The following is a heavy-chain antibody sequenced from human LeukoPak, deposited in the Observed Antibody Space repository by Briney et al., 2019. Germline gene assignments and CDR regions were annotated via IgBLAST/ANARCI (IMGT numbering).Heavy chain of an antibody. D-gene: IGHD3-22*01. CDR1: GGSINTYY. J-gene: IGHJ5*02. V-gene: IGHV4-4*07. Sequence: SETLSLTCTVSGGSINTYYWSWIRQPAGKGLEWIGRIYSSGTTHYNPSLKSRVTISVDTSKNQFSLKSSSVTAADTAVYYCARGLRRRTMIAVPRRALWFDPWGQGTLVTVSS. CDR2: IYSSGTT. CDR3: ARGLRRRTMIAVPRRALWFDP.